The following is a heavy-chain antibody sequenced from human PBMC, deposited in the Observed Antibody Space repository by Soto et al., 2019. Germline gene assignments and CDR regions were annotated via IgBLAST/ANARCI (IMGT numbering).Heavy chain of an antibody. J-gene: IGHJ2*01. V-gene: IGHV3-30*03. CDR1: GFTFRTYD. CDR2: VSYDATYE. D-gene: IGHD6-19*01. Sequence: GGSLRLSCAVSGFTFRTYDMHWVRQAPGKGLEWVAVVSYDATYENYADSVKGRFTISRDNAKNSLYLQMNSLRAEDTAVYYCARDQVAGTRYFDLWGRGTLVTVSS. CDR3: ARDQVAGTRYFDL.